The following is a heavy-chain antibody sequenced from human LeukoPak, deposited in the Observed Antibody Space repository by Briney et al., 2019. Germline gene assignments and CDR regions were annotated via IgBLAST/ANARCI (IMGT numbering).Heavy chain of an antibody. J-gene: IGHJ4*02. V-gene: IGHV5-51*01. CDR2: IYPGDSDT. CDR3: ARGPYYYDSSGYGTPYYFDY. Sequence: GESLQISCQGSGYRFTSYWIGWVRPMPGKGLEWMGIIYPGDSDTRYSPSFQGQVTISADKSISTAYLQWSSLKASDTAMYYCARGPYYYDSSGYGTPYYFDYWGQGTLVTVSS. CDR1: GYRFTSYW. D-gene: IGHD3-22*01.